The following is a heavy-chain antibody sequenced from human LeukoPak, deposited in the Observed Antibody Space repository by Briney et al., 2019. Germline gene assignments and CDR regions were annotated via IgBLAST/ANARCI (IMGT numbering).Heavy chain of an antibody. J-gene: IGHJ4*02. V-gene: IGHV5-51*01. CDR3: ARHGRGNYYDSSGYYGPVVY. CDR2: IYPGDSDT. D-gene: IGHD3-22*01. Sequence: GEPLKISCKGSGYSFTSYWIGWVRQMPGKGLEWMGIIYPGDSDTRYSPSHQGQVTISADKSISTAYLQWSSLKASDTAMYYCARHGRGNYYDSSGYYGPVVYWGQGTLVTVSS. CDR1: GYSFTSYW.